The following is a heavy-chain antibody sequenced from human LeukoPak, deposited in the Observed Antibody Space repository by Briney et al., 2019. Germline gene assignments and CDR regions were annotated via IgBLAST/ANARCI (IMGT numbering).Heavy chain of an antibody. V-gene: IGHV4-61*01. J-gene: IGHJ3*02. CDR1: GGSVSSGSYY. D-gene: IGHD3-22*01. CDR3: AREEETYYYDSSGYPLGAFDI. CDR2: IYYSGST. Sequence: SGTLSLTCTVSGGSVSSGSYYWSWIRQPPGTGLEWIGYIYYSGSTNYNPSLKSRVTISVDTSKNQFSLKLSSVTAADTAVYYCAREEETYYYDSSGYPLGAFDIWGQGTMVTVSS.